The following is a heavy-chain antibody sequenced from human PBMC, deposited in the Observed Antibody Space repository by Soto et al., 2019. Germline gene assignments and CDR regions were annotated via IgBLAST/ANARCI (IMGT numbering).Heavy chain of an antibody. D-gene: IGHD3-3*01. CDR1: GDSISSSSYY. CDR2: ISYSGNP. V-gene: IGHV4-39*02. Sequence: SETLSLTCIVSGDSISSSSYYWGWIRQPPGKGLEWIGSISYSGNPYYNPSLKSRVTISVDTSRNHFSLSLSSVSAPDAAVYYCARGHGGITIFGAPGHFDYWGQGTLVTVSS. J-gene: IGHJ4*02. CDR3: ARGHGGITIFGAPGHFDY.